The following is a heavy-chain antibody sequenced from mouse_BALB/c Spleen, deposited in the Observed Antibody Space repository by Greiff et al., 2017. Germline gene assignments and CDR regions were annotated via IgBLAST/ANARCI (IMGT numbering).Heavy chain of an antibody. V-gene: IGHV5-17*02. Sequence: EVKLVESGGGLVQPGGSRKLSCAASGFTFSSFGMHWVRQAPEKGLEWVAYISSGSSTIYYADTVKGRFTISRDNPKNTLFLQMTSLRSEDTAMYYCASAYYYGSYYAMDYWGQGTSVTVSS. CDR3: ASAYYYGSYYAMDY. CDR1: GFTFSSFG. CDR2: ISSGSSTI. J-gene: IGHJ4*01. D-gene: IGHD1-1*01.